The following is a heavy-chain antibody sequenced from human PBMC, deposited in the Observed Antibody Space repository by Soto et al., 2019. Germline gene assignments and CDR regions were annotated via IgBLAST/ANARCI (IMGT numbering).Heavy chain of an antibody. J-gene: IGHJ4*02. CDR1: GGSVSSGGFY. CDR3: TREAGY. CDR2: MYNDGRT. D-gene: IGHD6-25*01. V-gene: IGHV4-31*03. Sequence: QLRLQESGPGLVKPSQTLSLTCTVSGGSVSSGGFYWNWIRQHPGKGLVWIGYMYNDGRTEYNPSLKSRVSISVDTPKNQFALKVMSVTVADTAVYYCTREAGYWGQGILVTVSS.